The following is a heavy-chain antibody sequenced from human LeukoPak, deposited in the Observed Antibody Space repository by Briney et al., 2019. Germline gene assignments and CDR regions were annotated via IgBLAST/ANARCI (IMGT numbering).Heavy chain of an antibody. CDR3: ARHGYCSGGSCYWDY. V-gene: IGHV4-59*08. CDR2: IYYSGST. D-gene: IGHD2-15*01. J-gene: IGHJ4*02. Sequence: SETPSLTCTVSGGSISPFYWSWIRQPPGKGLEWIAYIYYSGSTAYNPSLKSRVAISVDTSNNQVSLKLSSVTAADTAVYYCARHGYCSGGSCYWDYWGQGTLVTVSS. CDR1: GGSISPFY.